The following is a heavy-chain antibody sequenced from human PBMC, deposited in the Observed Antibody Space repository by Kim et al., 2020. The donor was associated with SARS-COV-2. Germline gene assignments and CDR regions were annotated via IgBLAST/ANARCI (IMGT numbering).Heavy chain of an antibody. Sequence: SVKVSCKASGGTFSSYAISWVRQAPGQGLEWMGGIIPIFGTANYAQKFQGRVTITADESTSTAYMELSSLRSEDTAVYYCARDRSIVGATYNWFDPWGQGTLVTVSS. V-gene: IGHV1-69*13. CDR1: GGTFSSYA. CDR3: ARDRSIVGATYNWFDP. CDR2: IIPIFGTA. D-gene: IGHD1-26*01. J-gene: IGHJ5*02.